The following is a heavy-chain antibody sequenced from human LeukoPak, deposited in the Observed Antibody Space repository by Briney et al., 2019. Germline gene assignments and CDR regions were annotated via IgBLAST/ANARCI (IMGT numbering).Heavy chain of an antibody. J-gene: IGHJ4*02. CDR3: ARDGALGYCSGGSCYSGLDY. CDR2: IIPIFGTA. D-gene: IGHD2-15*01. V-gene: IGHV1-69*01. Sequence: SVKVSCKASGGTFSSYAISWVRQAPGQGLEWMGGIIPIFGTANYAQKFQGRVTITADESTSTAYMELSSLRSEDTAVYYCARDGALGYCSGGSCYSGLDYWGQGTLVTVSS. CDR1: GGTFSSYA.